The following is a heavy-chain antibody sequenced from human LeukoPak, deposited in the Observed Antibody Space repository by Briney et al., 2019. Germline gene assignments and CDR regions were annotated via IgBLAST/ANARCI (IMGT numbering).Heavy chain of an antibody. D-gene: IGHD6-25*01. V-gene: IGHV2-5*08. CDR3: AHRAYSSGQFDY. Sequence: TLSLTCTVSGGSISSYYWSWIRQPPGKALEWLALIYWDDDKRYSPSLKSRLIITKDTSKNQVVLTMTNMDPVDTATYYCAHRAYSSGQFDYWGQGTLVTVSS. CDR1: GGSISSYYW. CDR2: IYWDDDK. J-gene: IGHJ4*02.